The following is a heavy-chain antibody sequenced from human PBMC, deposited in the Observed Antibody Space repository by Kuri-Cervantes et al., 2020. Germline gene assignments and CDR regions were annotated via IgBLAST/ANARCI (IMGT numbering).Heavy chain of an antibody. CDR3: AKIGMTTVTRGAFDI. J-gene: IGHJ3*02. CDR2: IRYDGSNK. Sequence: GGSLRLSCAASGFTFSSYAMSWVRQAPGKGLEWVACIRYDGSNKYYADSVKGRFTISRDNSKNTLYLQMNSLRAEDTAVYYCAKIGMTTVTRGAFDIWGQGTMVTVSS. D-gene: IGHD4-17*01. CDR1: GFTFSSYA. V-gene: IGHV3-30*02.